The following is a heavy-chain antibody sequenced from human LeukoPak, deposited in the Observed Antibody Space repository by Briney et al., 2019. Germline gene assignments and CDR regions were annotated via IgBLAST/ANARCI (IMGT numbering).Heavy chain of an antibody. J-gene: IGHJ6*02. D-gene: IGHD3-10*02. CDR3: ARTVRAEYYYYGMDV. CDR1: GFTVSSNY. Sequence: PGGSLRLSCAASGFTVSSNYMSWVRQAPGKGLEWVLVIYSGGSTYYADSVKGRFTISRDNSKNTLYLQMNSLRAEDTAVYYCARTVRAEYYYYGMDVWGQGTTVTVSS. CDR2: IYSGGST. V-gene: IGHV3-66*01.